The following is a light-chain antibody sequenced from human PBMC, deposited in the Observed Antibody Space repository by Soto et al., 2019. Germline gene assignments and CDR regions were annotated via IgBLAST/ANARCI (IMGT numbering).Light chain of an antibody. CDR1: QSVSSY. J-gene: IGKJ4*01. CDR3: QQYNNWFPVT. Sequence: EIVLTQSPATLSLSPGERATLSCRASQSVSSYLAWYQQKPGQAPRLLIYDASNRATGIPARFSGSGSGTDFTLTISSLEPEDFAVYYCQQYNNWFPVTFGGGTKVEIK. V-gene: IGKV3-11*01. CDR2: DAS.